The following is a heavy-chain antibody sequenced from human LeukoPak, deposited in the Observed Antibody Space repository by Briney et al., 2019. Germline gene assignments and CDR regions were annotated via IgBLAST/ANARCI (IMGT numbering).Heavy chain of an antibody. V-gene: IGHV1-8*01. CDR2: MNPNSGNT. CDR1: GYTFTSYD. Sequence: ASVKVSCKASGYTFTSYDINWVRQATGQGLEWMGWMNPNSGNTGYSQKFQGRVTMTRNTSITRAYMELSSLRSEDTAVYYCARAGGTGPGNRHFQHWGQGTLVTVSS. CDR3: ARAGGTGPGNRHFQH. D-gene: IGHD2-8*02. J-gene: IGHJ1*01.